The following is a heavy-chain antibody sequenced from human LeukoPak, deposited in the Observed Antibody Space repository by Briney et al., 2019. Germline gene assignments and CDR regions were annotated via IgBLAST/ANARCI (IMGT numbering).Heavy chain of an antibody. CDR3: ARDGYNYYFDY. CDR2: IYYSGST. J-gene: IGHJ4*02. V-gene: IGHV4-61*01. CDR1: GGAVSSGSYY. Sequence: PSETLSLICTVSGGAVSSGSYYWSWIRQPPGKGLEWIGYIYYSGSTNYNPSLKSRVTISVDTSKNQFSLKLRSVTAADTAVYYCARDGYNYYFDYWGQGTLVTVSS. D-gene: IGHD5-24*01.